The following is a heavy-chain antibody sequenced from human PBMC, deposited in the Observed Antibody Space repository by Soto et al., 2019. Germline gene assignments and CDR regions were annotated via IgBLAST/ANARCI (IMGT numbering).Heavy chain of an antibody. Sequence: QLQLQESGPGLVKPSQTLSLTCTVSGGSISSGDYYWGWVRQPPGKGLEWIGNIYYSGSTYYNPSLTSRVTISVHTSKNLFYLKLSSVTASDTAVYYCARFIVATISLDYWGQGTLVTVSS. CDR1: GGSISSGDYY. J-gene: IGHJ4*02. CDR3: ARFIVATISLDY. D-gene: IGHD5-12*01. V-gene: IGHV4-30-4*01. CDR2: IYYSGST.